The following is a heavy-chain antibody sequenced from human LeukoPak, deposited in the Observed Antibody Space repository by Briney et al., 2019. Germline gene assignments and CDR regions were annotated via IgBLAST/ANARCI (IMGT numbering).Heavy chain of an antibody. V-gene: IGHV5-51*01. CDR1: GYSFTSYW. Sequence: GESLKISCKGSGYSFTSYWIGWVRQMPGKGLEWMGIIYPGDSDTRYSPSFQGQVTISADKSISTAYLQWSSLKASATAMYYCARLDCSGGSCYSGYFDYWGQGTLVTVSS. CDR3: ARLDCSGGSCYSGYFDY. J-gene: IGHJ4*02. D-gene: IGHD2-15*01. CDR2: IYPGDSDT.